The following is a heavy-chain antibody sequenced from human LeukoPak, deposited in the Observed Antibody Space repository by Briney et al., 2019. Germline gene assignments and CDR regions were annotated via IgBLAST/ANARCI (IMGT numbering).Heavy chain of an antibody. J-gene: IGHJ4*02. CDR1: EFTFSSYA. V-gene: IGHV3-23*01. D-gene: IGHD3-22*01. CDR3: AKDVGEVITAVFDY. Sequence: PGGSLRLSCAASEFTFSSYAMSWVRQAPGKGLQWVSAISGSGGSTYYADSVKGRFTISRDNSKNTLHLQMNSLRAEDTAVYYCAKDVGEVITAVFDYWGQGTLVTVSS. CDR2: ISGSGGST.